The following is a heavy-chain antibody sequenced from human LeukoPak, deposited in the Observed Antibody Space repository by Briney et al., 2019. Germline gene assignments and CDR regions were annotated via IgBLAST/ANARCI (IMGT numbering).Heavy chain of an antibody. D-gene: IGHD6-19*01. CDR3: ARGSSGWYVWGIDY. Sequence: KTGGSLRLSCAASGITVGNYYMTWIRQAPGKGLEWISYISSSGRTIYYADSVKGRFTISRDNAKNSLSLHMNSLRAEDTAVYYCARGSSGWYVWGIDYWGQGTLVTVSS. CDR1: GITVGNYY. V-gene: IGHV3-11*04. CDR2: ISSSGRTI. J-gene: IGHJ4*02.